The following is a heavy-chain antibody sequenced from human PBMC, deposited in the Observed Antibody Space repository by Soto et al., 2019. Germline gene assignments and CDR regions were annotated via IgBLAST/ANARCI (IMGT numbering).Heavy chain of an antibody. Sequence: GGSLRLSCAASGYTFDSFTMSWVRQAPGEGLEWVSSISSSSSHRYYADSVKGRSTISRDNARNSLYLQMNSLRAEDTAVYYCATGGRYSAVDYWGQGTLVTVSS. CDR3: ATGGRYSAVDY. CDR1: GYTFDSFT. J-gene: IGHJ4*02. V-gene: IGHV3-21*01. CDR2: ISSSSSHR. D-gene: IGHD3-9*01.